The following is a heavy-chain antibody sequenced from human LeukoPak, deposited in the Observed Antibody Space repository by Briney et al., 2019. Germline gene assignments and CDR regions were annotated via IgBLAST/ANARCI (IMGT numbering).Heavy chain of an antibody. J-gene: IGHJ1*01. CDR3: ARPPPRYYYDSSGYPGD. CDR1: GYPISSGFY. CDR2: IYHSGSP. D-gene: IGHD3-22*01. Sequence: AETLSLXCSVSGYPISSGFYWGWVRPPPGKGLEWIGSIYHSGSPYHHPPLKSRVTNSVDPSKNQFSLKLSSVTPPDPALLYCARPPPRYYYDSSGYPGDWRRGTLVSVSS. V-gene: IGHV4-38-2*02.